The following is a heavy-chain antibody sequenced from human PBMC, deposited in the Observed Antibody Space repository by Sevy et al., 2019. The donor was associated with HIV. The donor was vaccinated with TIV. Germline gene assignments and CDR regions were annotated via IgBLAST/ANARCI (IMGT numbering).Heavy chain of an antibody. V-gene: IGHV1-24*01. CDR2: FDPEDGET. CDR3: ATLDFWSDYPLYGMDV. D-gene: IGHD3-3*01. J-gene: IGHJ6*02. Sequence: ASVKVSCVVSGYTLSKLSMHWVRQAPGKGPEWMGGFDPEDGETIYPQKFQGRVTMTEDTSTDTAYMELSSLRSEDTAVYYCATLDFWSDYPLYGMDVWGQGTTVTVSS. CDR1: GYTLSKLS.